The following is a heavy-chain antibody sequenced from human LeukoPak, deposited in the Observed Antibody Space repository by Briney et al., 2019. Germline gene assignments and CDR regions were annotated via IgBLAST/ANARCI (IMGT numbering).Heavy chain of an antibody. Sequence: SETLSLTCTVSGGSISSSSYYWGWIRQPPGKGLEWIGSIYYSGSTYYNPSLKSRVTISVDTSKNQFSLKLSSVTAADTAVYYCASLRERSYYARGFDYWGQGTLVPSPQ. CDR1: GGSISSSSYY. CDR2: IYYSGST. V-gene: IGHV4-39*07. CDR3: ASLRERSYYARGFDY. D-gene: IGHD1-26*01. J-gene: IGHJ4*02.